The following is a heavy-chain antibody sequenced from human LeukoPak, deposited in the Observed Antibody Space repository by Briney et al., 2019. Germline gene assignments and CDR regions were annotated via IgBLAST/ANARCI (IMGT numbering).Heavy chain of an antibody. Sequence: PGGSLRLSCSASGFTFSNSAMHWVRQAPGKGLKYVSAISSNGGGTYYADSVQGRFTISRDNSKNTLYLQMSSLRAEDTAVYYCVKGSAYDPGESWFDPWGQGTLVTVSS. J-gene: IGHJ5*02. V-gene: IGHV3-64D*06. CDR3: VKGSAYDPGESWFDP. CDR2: ISSNGGGT. D-gene: IGHD5-12*01. CDR1: GFTFSNSA.